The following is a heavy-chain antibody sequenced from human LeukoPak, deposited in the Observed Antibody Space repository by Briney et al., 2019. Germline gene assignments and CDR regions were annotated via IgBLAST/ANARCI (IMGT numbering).Heavy chain of an antibody. CDR2: ISHGAGT. Sequence: SETLSLTCTVSGYSIGTGYFWAWIRQPPGKGLEWIGSISHGAGTYYSPSLKSRVTMSVDTSKNQFSVNLNSVTAADTAVYYCARDHDVWVAPYFDYWGQGNLVSVSS. V-gene: IGHV4-38-2*02. D-gene: IGHD5-12*01. CDR3: ARDHDVWVAPYFDY. CDR1: GYSIGTGYF. J-gene: IGHJ4*02.